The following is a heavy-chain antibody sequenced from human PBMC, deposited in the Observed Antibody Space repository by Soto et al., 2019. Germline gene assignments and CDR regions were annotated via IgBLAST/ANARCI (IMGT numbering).Heavy chain of an antibody. Sequence: LRRSCAASGCTFSYHYMSWIRQAPWKGLQWVSYISGSGNTIYYADSVRGRFTISRDNAKNSLYLQMNSLTAEDTAVYYCARGLRSSSWYDGFLIWGQGTMVTVSS. CDR2: ISGSGNTI. J-gene: IGHJ3*02. CDR1: GCTFSYHY. CDR3: ARGLRSSSWYDGFLI. V-gene: IGHV3-11*01. D-gene: IGHD6-13*01.